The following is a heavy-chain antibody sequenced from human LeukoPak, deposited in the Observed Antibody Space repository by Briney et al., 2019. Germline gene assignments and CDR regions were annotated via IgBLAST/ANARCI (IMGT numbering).Heavy chain of an antibody. CDR2: IYYSGST. V-gene: IGHV4-30-4*01. CDR1: GGSISSGDYY. CDR3: ARGAMVAATRSFYYGMDI. Sequence: SETLSLTCTVSGGSISSGDYYWSWIRQPPGKGLEWIGYIYYSGSTYYNPSLKSRVTISVDTSKNQFSLKLSSVTAADTAVYYCARGAMVAATRSFYYGMDIWGQGTTVTVSS. J-gene: IGHJ6*02. D-gene: IGHD2-15*01.